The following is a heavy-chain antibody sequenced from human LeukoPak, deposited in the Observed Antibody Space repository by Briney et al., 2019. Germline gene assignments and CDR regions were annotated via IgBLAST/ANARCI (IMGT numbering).Heavy chain of an antibody. V-gene: IGHV3-74*01. CDR3: VSFYETY. CDR2: INSDGSWT. D-gene: IGHD2/OR15-2a*01. CDR1: GNYW. Sequence: GGSLRLSCAASGNYWMHWVRQAPGKGLVWVSHINSDGSWTSYADSVKGRFTSSKDNAKNTVYLQMNSLRAEDTAVYYCVSFYETYWGRGTLVTVSS. J-gene: IGHJ4*02.